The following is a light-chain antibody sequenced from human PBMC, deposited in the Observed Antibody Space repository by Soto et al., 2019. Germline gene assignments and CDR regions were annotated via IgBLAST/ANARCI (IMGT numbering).Light chain of an antibody. J-gene: IGKJ2*01. CDR1: QSISSSY. V-gene: IGKV3-20*01. CDR3: QQYGRSSYT. CDR2: ASS. Sequence: EIVLTQSPGTLSLSPGERATLSCRASQSISSSYLAWYQQKPGQAPRLLIYASSSRATGIPDRFSGSGSRTDFTLTISTLEPEDSAVYSCQQYGRSSYTFGQGTKLEIK.